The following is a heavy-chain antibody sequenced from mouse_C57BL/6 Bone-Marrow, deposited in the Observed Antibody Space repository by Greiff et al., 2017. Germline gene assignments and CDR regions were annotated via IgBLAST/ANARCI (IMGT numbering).Heavy chain of an antibody. CDR2: FYPGSGSI. Sequence: LQESGAELVKPGASVKLSCKASGYTFTEYTIHWVKQRSGQGLEWIGWFYPGSGSIKYNEKFKDKATLTADKSSSTVYMELSRLTSGDSAVYFCARHEDPFYYGNAWFAYWGQGTLVTVSA. CDR3: ARHEDPFYYGNAWFAY. CDR1: GYTFTEYT. J-gene: IGHJ3*01. D-gene: IGHD2-1*01. V-gene: IGHV1-62-2*01.